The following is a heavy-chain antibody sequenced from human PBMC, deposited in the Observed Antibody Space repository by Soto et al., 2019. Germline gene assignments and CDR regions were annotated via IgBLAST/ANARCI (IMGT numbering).Heavy chain of an antibody. J-gene: IGHJ4*02. CDR3: AKRGSGTQFDY. Sequence: EVQLWESGGGMEQPGGSLRLSCAASGFTFSSYAMSWVRQAPGKGLEWVSVISGSGGSTYYADSVKGRFTISRDNSKNTLYLQMNSLRAEDTAVYFCAKRGSGTQFDYWGQGTLVTVSS. D-gene: IGHD1-26*01. CDR2: ISGSGGST. V-gene: IGHV3-23*01. CDR1: GFTFSSYA.